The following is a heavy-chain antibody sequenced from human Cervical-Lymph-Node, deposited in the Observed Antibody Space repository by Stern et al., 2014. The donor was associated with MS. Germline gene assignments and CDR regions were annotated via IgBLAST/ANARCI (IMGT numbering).Heavy chain of an antibody. D-gene: IGHD2/OR15-2a*01. V-gene: IGHV4-4*02. CDR2: IYHSGAS. CDR3: ARERQQYCNSEGCSYWYFDL. Sequence: QVQLQESGPGLVKPSGTLSLTCAVSGGSVSSTNWWSWVRQSPGKGLEWIGNIYHSGASNYRPSPRSRFPISLDNPKNHLSLHLTSVTAADTAVYYCARERQQYCNSEGCSYWYFDLWGRGTLVTVSS. J-gene: IGHJ2*01. CDR1: GGSVSSTNW.